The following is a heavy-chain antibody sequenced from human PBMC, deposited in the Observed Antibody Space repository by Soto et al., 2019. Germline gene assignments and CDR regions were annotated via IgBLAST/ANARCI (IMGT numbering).Heavy chain of an antibody. CDR1: GFSLSTSGVG. Sequence: QITLKASGPTLVKPTQTLTLTRTFSGFSLSTSGVGVGWIRQPPGKALEWIALIDWDDDKRYSPSLKRRLTITKDTSKNQVVLTMTNMDPVDTATYYCAHRRYDFWSGFPDYWGQGTLVTVSS. J-gene: IGHJ4*02. D-gene: IGHD3-3*01. CDR3: AHRRYDFWSGFPDY. V-gene: IGHV2-5*02. CDR2: IDWDDDK.